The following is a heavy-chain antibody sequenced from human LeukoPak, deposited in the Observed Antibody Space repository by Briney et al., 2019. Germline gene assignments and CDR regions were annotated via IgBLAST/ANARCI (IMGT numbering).Heavy chain of an antibody. CDR1: GGSISNFY. Sequence: PSETLSLTCTVSGGSISNFYRSWIRQPAGKGLEWIGRIYSSGSTNYNPSLRSRVTMSVDTSKNQFSLNLYSLTAADTAVYYCAKYVSGHYFDYWGQGTLVTVSS. D-gene: IGHD3-10*01. CDR3: AKYVSGHYFDY. V-gene: IGHV4-4*07. CDR2: IYSSGST. J-gene: IGHJ4*02.